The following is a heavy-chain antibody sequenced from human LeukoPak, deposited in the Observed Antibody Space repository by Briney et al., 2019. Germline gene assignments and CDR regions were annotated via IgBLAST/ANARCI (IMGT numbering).Heavy chain of an antibody. CDR2: IYHSGST. D-gene: IGHD6-19*01. CDR3: ARASGLAVAGTLDY. J-gene: IGHJ4*02. Sequence: SGTLSLTCAVSGGSISSSNWWSWVRQPPGKGLEWIGEIYHSGSTNYNPSLKSRVTISVDKSKNQFSLKLSSVTAADTAVYYCARASGLAVAGTLDYWGQGTLVTASS. V-gene: IGHV4-4*02. CDR1: GGSISSSNW.